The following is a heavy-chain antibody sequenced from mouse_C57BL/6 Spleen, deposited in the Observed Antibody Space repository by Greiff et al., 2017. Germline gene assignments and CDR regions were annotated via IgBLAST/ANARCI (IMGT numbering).Heavy chain of an antibody. J-gene: IGHJ2*01. Sequence: EVQLQQSGAELVRPGASVKLSCTASGFNIKDDYMHWVKQRPEQGLEWIGWIDPENGDTEYASKFQGKATITADTSSNTAYLQLSSLTSEDTAVYCCTIGDDYAYGGQGTTLTVSS. V-gene: IGHV14-4*01. CDR2: IDPENGDT. CDR1: GFNIKDDY. D-gene: IGHD2-4*01. CDR3: TIGDDYAY.